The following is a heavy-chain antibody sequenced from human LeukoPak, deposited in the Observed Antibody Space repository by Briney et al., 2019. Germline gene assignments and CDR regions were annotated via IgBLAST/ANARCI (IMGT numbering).Heavy chain of an antibody. D-gene: IGHD2-2*01. CDR3: ARHSPVATEAFDI. CDR2: LYYSGST. CDR1: GGSFSGYY. J-gene: IGHJ3*02. V-gene: IGHV4-34*01. Sequence: PSETLSLTCAVYGGSFSGYYWSWIRQPPGKGLEWIGSLYYSGSTYDNPSLKSRVTISVDTSKNQLSLKLRSVTAADTAIYYCARHSPVATEAFDIWGQGTMATVSS.